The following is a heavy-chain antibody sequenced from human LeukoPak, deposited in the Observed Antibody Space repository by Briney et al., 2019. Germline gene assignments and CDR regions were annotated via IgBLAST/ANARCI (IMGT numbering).Heavy chain of an antibody. CDR3: AHAYL. V-gene: IGHV3-7*01. D-gene: IGHD2-21*01. CDR1: GFVLNTYW. J-gene: IGHJ3*01. CDR2: INQDGTET. Sequence: GGSLRLSCVASGFVLNTYWIYWVRQAPGKGLEWVATINQDGTETRYVDSVKGRFTLSRDNAKSSVFLQMNSLRVEDTAVFYCAHAYLWGQGTMVTVSS.